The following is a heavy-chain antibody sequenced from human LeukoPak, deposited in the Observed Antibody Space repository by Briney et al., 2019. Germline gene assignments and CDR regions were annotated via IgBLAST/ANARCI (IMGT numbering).Heavy chain of an antibody. CDR1: GFTFSSYW. Sequence: GGSLRLSCAASGFTFSSYWMNWVRQAPGKGLEWVANIKQDGSEKYYVDSVKGRFTISRDNAKNSLYLQMNSLRAEDTAVYYCARETAYSGYDYDYWGQGTLVTVSS. J-gene: IGHJ4*02. D-gene: IGHD5-12*01. CDR3: ARETAYSGYDYDY. CDR2: IKQDGSEK. V-gene: IGHV3-7*01.